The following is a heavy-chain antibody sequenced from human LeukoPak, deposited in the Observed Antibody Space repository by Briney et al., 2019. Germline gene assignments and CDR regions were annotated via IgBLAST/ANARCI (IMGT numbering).Heavy chain of an antibody. CDR3: VKDGADYGENGWFDP. V-gene: IGHV3-64D*09. CDR2: ISSNGRST. D-gene: IGHD4-17*01. CDR1: GFTFNSYA. Sequence: PGGSLRLSCSASGFTFNSYAMHWVRQAPGKGLEYVSVISSNGRSTYYADSVKGRFTISRDNSKNTLFLQMSSLRPEDTAVYYRVKDGADYGENGWFDPWGQGTLVTVSS. J-gene: IGHJ5*02.